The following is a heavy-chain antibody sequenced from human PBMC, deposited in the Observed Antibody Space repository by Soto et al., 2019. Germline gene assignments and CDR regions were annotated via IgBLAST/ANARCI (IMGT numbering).Heavy chain of an antibody. J-gene: IGHJ4*02. Sequence: GGSLRLSCAASGFTFSSYAMSWVRQAPGKGLEWVSAISGSGGSTYYADSVKGRFTISRDNSKNTLYLQMNSLRAEDTAVYYCAKGVIVVVPAAAKVPFDYWGQGTLVTVSS. CDR1: GFTFSSYA. CDR3: AKGVIVVVPAAAKVPFDY. V-gene: IGHV3-23*01. CDR2: ISGSGGST. D-gene: IGHD2-2*01.